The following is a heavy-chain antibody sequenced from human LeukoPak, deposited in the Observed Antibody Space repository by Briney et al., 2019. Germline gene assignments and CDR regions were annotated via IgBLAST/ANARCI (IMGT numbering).Heavy chain of an antibody. CDR2: IKQDGSEK. CDR3: ARDLQGYSSGWYRGDY. Sequence: PGGSLRLSCAASGFTFRTYWMSWVRQAPGKGLEWVAIIKQDGSEKYYVDSVKGRFTISRDNAKNSLYLQMNSLRAEDTAVYYCARDLQGYSSGWYRGDYRGQGTLVTVSS. CDR1: GFTFRTYW. D-gene: IGHD6-19*01. V-gene: IGHV3-7*01. J-gene: IGHJ4*02.